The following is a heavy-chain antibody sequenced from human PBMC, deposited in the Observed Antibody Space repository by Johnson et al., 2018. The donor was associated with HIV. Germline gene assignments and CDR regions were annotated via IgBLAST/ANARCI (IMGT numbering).Heavy chain of an antibody. J-gene: IGHJ3*02. CDR1: GFTFRTYA. D-gene: IGHD2-8*02. CDR2: ISGDGDRI. CDR3: VKELWIGGVFNAFDI. Sequence: VQLVESGGGLVQPGGSLRLSCEASGFTFRTYAMSWVRQAPGKGLEWVSVISGDGDRIFYGDSVKGRFTISRDNSKNTVYLQMNNLRGEDTAVYYCVKELWIGGVFNAFDIWGQGTMVTVSS. V-gene: IGHV3-23*04.